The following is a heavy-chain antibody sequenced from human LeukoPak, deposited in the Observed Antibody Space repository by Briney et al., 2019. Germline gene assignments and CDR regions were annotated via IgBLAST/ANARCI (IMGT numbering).Heavy chain of an antibody. D-gene: IGHD3-3*02. CDR1: GFTIGTAW. J-gene: IGHJ6*04. CDR3: IAHFPYFYGFDV. Sequence: GGSLRLSCVSSGFTIGTAWMSWVRQAPGKGLEWLGHIKSEGEGATTDYAAPAKGRFSISRDDSKNMIYLQMSSLKIDDTAIYYCIAHFPYFYGFDVWGKGTTVTVSS. CDR2: IKSEGEGATT. V-gene: IGHV3-15*01.